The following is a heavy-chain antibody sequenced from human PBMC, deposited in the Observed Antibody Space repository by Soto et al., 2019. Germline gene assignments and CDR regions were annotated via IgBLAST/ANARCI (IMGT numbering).Heavy chain of an antibody. CDR1: GYTFTSYG. V-gene: IGHV1-18*01. CDR2: ITAYNGNT. Sequence: GASVKVSCKASGYTFTSYGISWVRQAPGQGLEWMGWITAYNGNTNYAQNLQGRVTMTTDTSTSTAYMELSSLRSEDTAVYYCAIYTGYYYDTAPLNIWGQGTMVTVSS. J-gene: IGHJ3*02. CDR3: AIYTGYYYDTAPLNI. D-gene: IGHD3-22*01.